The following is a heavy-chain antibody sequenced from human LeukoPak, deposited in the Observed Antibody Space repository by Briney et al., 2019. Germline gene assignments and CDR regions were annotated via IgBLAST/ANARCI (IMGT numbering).Heavy chain of an antibody. D-gene: IGHD3-10*01. CDR2: IVVGSGDT. CDR3: GADSMPRGAFSYAFDI. CDR1: GFTFTSSA. J-gene: IGHJ3*02. V-gene: IGHV1-58*01. Sequence: ASVKVSCKASGFTFTSSAVQWGRRARGQRLEWIGGIVVGSGDTNGAQKFQERGTINRDMSTRTAYMELSSLRSEDTAVYYCGADSMPRGAFSYAFDIWGQGTMVTVSS.